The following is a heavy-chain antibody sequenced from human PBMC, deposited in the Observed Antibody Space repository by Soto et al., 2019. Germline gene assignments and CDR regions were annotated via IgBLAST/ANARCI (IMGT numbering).Heavy chain of an antibody. D-gene: IGHD3-22*01. CDR1: GFTFSSYA. CDR3: ARVYYYDSSGYYGDPFFDI. Sequence: GGSLRLSCAASGFTFSSYAMHWVRQAPGKGLEWVAVISYDGSNKYYADSVKGRFTISRDNSKNTLYLQMNSLRAEGTAVYYCARVYYYDSSGYYGDPFFDIWGQGTMVTVSS. J-gene: IGHJ3*02. CDR2: ISYDGSNK. V-gene: IGHV3-30-3*01.